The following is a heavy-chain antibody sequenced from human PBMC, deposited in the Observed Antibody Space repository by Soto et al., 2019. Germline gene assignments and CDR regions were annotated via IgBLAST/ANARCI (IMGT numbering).Heavy chain of an antibody. Sequence: EVQLVESGGGLVKPGGSLRLSCAASGFTLRSYALSWVRQAPGKGLEWLSGISGTGGSTDYADSVKGRFTISRDNSKNTLYLQMNSLRADDTAVYYCVKGSGYSYASTLDFWGQGTLVTVSS. CDR3: VKGSGYSYASTLDF. J-gene: IGHJ4*02. CDR1: GFTLRSYA. CDR2: ISGTGGST. D-gene: IGHD5-18*01. V-gene: IGHV3-23*04.